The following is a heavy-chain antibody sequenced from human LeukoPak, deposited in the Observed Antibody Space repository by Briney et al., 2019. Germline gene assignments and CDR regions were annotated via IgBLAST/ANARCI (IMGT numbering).Heavy chain of an antibody. CDR3: ASGRDFDWLLLPY. CDR2: FISSSNYI. V-gene: IGHV3-21*01. Sequence: PGGSLRLSCAASGFTFSSYSMNWVRQAPGKGLEWVSSFISSSNYIYYPDSVKGRFTISRDNAKNSLSLQMNSLRAEDTAVYYCASGRDFDWLLLPYWGPGTLVTVSS. J-gene: IGHJ4*02. D-gene: IGHD3-9*01. CDR1: GFTFSSYS.